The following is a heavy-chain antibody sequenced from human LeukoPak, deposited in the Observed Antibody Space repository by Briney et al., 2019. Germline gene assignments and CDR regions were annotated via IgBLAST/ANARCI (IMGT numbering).Heavy chain of an antibody. Sequence: ASVNVSFKASGYTFTNYGISWVRQAPGQGLEGMGGISAYNGNTNYAQKLQGRVTMTTDTSTSTAYMELRSLRSDDTAVYYCARAEAYSSGWYVRYDYWGQGTLVTVSS. CDR1: GYTFTNYG. J-gene: IGHJ4*02. D-gene: IGHD6-19*01. V-gene: IGHV1-18*01. CDR2: ISAYNGNT. CDR3: ARAEAYSSGWYVRYDY.